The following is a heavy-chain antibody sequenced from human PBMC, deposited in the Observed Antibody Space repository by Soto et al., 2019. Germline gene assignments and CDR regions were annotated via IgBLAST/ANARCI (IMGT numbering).Heavy chain of an antibody. D-gene: IGHD2-15*01. Sequence: SDTCAVEDGCISGYSWSRISKPPGKGLEWIGEINHSGSTNYNPSLKSRVTISVDTSKNQFSLKLSSVTAADTAVYYCARVTEYCSGGSCYSIHDAFDIWGQGTMVTVSS. V-gene: IGHV4-34*01. CDR1: DGCISGYS. CDR3: ARVTEYCSGGSCYSIHDAFDI. CDR2: INHSGST. J-gene: IGHJ3*02.